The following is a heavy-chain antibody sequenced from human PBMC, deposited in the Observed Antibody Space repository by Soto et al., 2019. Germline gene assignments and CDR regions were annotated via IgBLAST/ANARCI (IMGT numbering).Heavy chain of an antibody. CDR1: GGSISSGDYY. J-gene: IGHJ4*02. CDR3: ARDSVNTIFGVVIGDY. D-gene: IGHD3-3*01. Sequence: SETLSLTCTVSGGSISSGDYYWSWIRQPPGKGLEWIGYIYCSGSTYYNPSLKSRVTISVDTSKNQFSLKLSSVTAADTAVYYCARDSVNTIFGVVIGDYWGQGTLVTVSS. CDR2: IYCSGST. V-gene: IGHV4-30-4*01.